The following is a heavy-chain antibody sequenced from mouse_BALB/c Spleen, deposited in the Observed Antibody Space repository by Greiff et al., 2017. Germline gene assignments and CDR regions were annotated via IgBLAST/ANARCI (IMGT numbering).Heavy chain of an antibody. D-gene: IGHD1-1*01. V-gene: IGHV5-6-5*01. CDR1: GFTFSSYA. CDR2: ISSGGST. J-gene: IGHJ2*01. CDR3: ARNYGRDYFDY. Sequence: EVKLVESGGGLVKPGGSLKLSCAASGFTFSSYAMSWVRQTPEKRLEWVASISSGGSTYYPDSVKGRFTISRDNARNILYLQMSSLRSEDTAMYYCARNYGRDYFDYWGQGTTLTVSS.